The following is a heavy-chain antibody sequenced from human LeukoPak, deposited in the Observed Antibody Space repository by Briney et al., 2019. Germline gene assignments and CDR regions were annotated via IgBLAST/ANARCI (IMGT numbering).Heavy chain of an antibody. D-gene: IGHD1-26*01. Sequence: GGSLRLSCAASGFFFSSYEMNWVRQAPGKGLEWVAYIRSRGITMYYAHSVKGRFTISTDHAKNSLYLLMNSLRAEDTALYYCVRGKWEPQEFFDYWGQGTLVTVSS. CDR2: IRSRGITM. CDR3: VRGKWEPQEFFDY. CDR1: GFFFSSYE. J-gene: IGHJ4*02. V-gene: IGHV3-48*03.